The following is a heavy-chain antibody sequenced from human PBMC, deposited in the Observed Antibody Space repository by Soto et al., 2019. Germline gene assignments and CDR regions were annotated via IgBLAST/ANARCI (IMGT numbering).Heavy chain of an antibody. CDR1: GFTFSKFD. Sequence: GGSLRLSCEAYGFTFSKFDMHWVRQPTGKGLEWVSTIGISGDTYYAVSVKGRFTISRDNAKNSLSLQMNSLRAGDTALDFCARGPRADYGDYYRDYWGQGTLVAVSS. J-gene: IGHJ4*02. CDR3: ARGPRADYGDYYRDY. CDR2: IGISGDT. V-gene: IGHV3-13*04. D-gene: IGHD4-17*01.